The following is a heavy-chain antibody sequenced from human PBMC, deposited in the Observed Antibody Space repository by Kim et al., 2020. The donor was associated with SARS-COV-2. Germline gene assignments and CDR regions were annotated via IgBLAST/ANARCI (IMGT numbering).Heavy chain of an antibody. J-gene: IGHJ4*02. Sequence: ASVKVSCKASGYTFSRSAMHWVRQAPGQRLEWMGWINATQGTTKYSQNFQGRVTNTRDTSASTAYMELSDLRSEDTAVYYCAKDYFFNSASGSDDYWGQGTLVTVSS. CDR2: INATQGTT. CDR1: GYTFSRSA. V-gene: IGHV1-3*01. CDR3: AKDYFFNSASGSDDY. D-gene: IGHD3-10*01.